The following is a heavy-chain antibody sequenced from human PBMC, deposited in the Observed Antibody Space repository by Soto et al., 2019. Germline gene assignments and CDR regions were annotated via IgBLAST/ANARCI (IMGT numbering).Heavy chain of an antibody. D-gene: IGHD6-19*01. CDR1: GFTFTDYW. J-gene: IGHJ5*02. V-gene: IGHV3-7*01. Sequence: EVRLVESGGALVQPGESLRLSCAASGFTFTDYWMTWVHQAPGKGLEWVASVNEAGGTKFYVDSVKGRFTISRDNAKNSLYLQMNSLRAEDTSVYYCATGLWLGTWGQGTLVSVSS. CDR2: VNEAGGTK. CDR3: ATGLWLGT.